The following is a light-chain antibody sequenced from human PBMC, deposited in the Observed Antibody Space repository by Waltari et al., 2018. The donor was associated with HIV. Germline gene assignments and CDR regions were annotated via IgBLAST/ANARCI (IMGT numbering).Light chain of an antibody. CDR2: QVK. CDR1: SSDVGSDVRSDNR. V-gene: IGLV2-18*01. J-gene: IGLJ3*02. CDR3: SLYTRSSTLL. Sequence: QSALPQPPSVSGSPGQSVTISCTGSSSDVGSDVRSDNRVSWYHQPPGTAPKLMLYQVKNLPPEARIRFARTKSGSTACPAISGLQAEDEGDYYCSLYTRSSTLLFGGGTKLTVL.